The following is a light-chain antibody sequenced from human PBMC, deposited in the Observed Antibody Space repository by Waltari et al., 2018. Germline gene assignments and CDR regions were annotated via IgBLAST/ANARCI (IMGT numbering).Light chain of an antibody. CDR2: GAS. CDR3: QQYGSSPLT. V-gene: IGKV3-20*01. Sequence: EIVLTQSPGTLSLSPGERATLHCRASQSVSSSYLVWYPQKPGKAPRFLIYGASSRATGIPDRFSGSGSGTDFTLTISRLEPEDFAVYYCQQYGSSPLTFGPGTKVDIK. J-gene: IGKJ3*01. CDR1: QSVSSSY.